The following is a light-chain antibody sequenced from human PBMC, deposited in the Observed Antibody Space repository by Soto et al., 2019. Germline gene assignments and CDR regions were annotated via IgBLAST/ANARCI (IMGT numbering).Light chain of an antibody. Sequence: QSVLTQPRSVSGSPGQSVTISCTGTSSDVGGYNYVSWYQQHPGKAPKLMIYDVSKRPSGVPDSFSGSKSGNTASLTISGLQAEDEADYYCCSYAGSYTFPFGGGTKVTVL. CDR3: CSYAGSYTFP. V-gene: IGLV2-11*01. J-gene: IGLJ2*01. CDR1: SSDVGGYNY. CDR2: DVS.